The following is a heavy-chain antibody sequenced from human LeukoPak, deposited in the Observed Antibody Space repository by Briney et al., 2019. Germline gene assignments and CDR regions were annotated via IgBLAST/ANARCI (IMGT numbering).Heavy chain of an antibody. Sequence: ASVKVSCKASGGTFSSYAISWVRQAPGQGLEWMGWISAYNGNTNYAQKLQGRVTMTTDTSTSTAYMELRSLRSDDTAVYYCARDKAQGFGELLYAPYLLYYYYMDVWGKGTTVTISS. CDR3: ARDKAQGFGELLYAPYLLYYYYMDV. D-gene: IGHD3-10*01. CDR1: GGTFSSYA. V-gene: IGHV1-18*01. J-gene: IGHJ6*03. CDR2: ISAYNGNT.